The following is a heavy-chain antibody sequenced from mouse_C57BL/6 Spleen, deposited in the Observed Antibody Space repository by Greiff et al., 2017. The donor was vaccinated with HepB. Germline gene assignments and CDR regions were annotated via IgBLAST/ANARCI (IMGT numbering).Heavy chain of an antibody. J-gene: IGHJ4*01. Sequence: EVQLQQSGPELVKPGASVKMSCKASGYTFTDYNMHWVKQSHGKSLEWIGYINPNNGGTSYNQKFKGKATLTVNKSSSTAYMELRSLTSEDSAVYYCAPTTVVAPYYYAMDYWGQGTSVTVSS. V-gene: IGHV1-22*01. CDR3: APTTVVAPYYYAMDY. CDR2: INPNNGGT. CDR1: GYTFTDYN. D-gene: IGHD1-1*01.